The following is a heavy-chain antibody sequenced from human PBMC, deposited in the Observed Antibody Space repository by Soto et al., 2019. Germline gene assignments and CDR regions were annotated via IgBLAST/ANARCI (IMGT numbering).Heavy chain of an antibody. CDR2: INHSGST. Sequence: SETLSLTCAVYGGSFSGYYWSWIRQPPGKGLEWIGEINHSGSTNYNPSLKSRVTISVDTSKNQFSLKLSSVTAADTAVYYCARAKYYDFWSGYYSDAFDIWGQGTMVTV. CDR3: ARAKYYDFWSGYYSDAFDI. D-gene: IGHD3-3*01. V-gene: IGHV4-34*01. J-gene: IGHJ3*02. CDR1: GGSFSGYY.